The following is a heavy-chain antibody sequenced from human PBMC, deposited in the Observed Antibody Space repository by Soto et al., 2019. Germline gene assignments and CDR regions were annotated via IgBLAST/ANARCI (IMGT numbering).Heavy chain of an antibody. Sequence: GGSLRLSCAASGFTFTRYSMNWVRQAPGKGLEWVSSITTTIYIYYADSLKGRFTISRDNAKNSLYLQMNSLRAEDTAVYYCGRSFSTSPGVDYWGQGTLVTVSS. J-gene: IGHJ4*02. CDR3: GRSFSTSPGVDY. CDR1: GFTFTRYS. D-gene: IGHD2-2*01. CDR2: ITTTIYI. V-gene: IGHV3-21*01.